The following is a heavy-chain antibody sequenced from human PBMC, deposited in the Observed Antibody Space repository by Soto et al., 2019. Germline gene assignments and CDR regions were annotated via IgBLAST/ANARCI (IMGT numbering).Heavy chain of an antibody. V-gene: IGHV5-51*01. CDR1: GYSFTSYW. CDR2: IYPGDSDT. J-gene: IGHJ6*04. Sequence: GESLKISCKGSGYSFTSYWIGWVRQMPGKGLEWMGIIYPGDSDTRYSPSFQGQVTISADKSISTAYLQWSSLRASDTAMYYCARQPYYYDSSGYQNYYYYVMDVCGKGTTVTVSS. CDR3: ARQPYYYDSSGYQNYYYYVMDV. D-gene: IGHD3-22*01.